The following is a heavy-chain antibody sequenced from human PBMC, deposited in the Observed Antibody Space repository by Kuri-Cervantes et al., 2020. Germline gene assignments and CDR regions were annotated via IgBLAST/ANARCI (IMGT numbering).Heavy chain of an antibody. V-gene: IGHV4-39*07. CDR1: GGSISSSSYY. Sequence: SETLSLTCTVSGGSISSSSYYWGWIRQPPGKGLEWIGSIYYSGSTYYNPSLKSRVTISVDRSKNQFSLKLSSVTAADTAVYYCARGPNYYDSSGRLDYWGQGTLVTVSS. CDR2: IYYSGST. D-gene: IGHD3-22*01. CDR3: ARGPNYYDSSGRLDY. J-gene: IGHJ4*02.